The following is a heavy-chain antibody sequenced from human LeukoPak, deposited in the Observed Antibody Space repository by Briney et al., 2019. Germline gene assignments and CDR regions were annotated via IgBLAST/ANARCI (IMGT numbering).Heavy chain of an antibody. Sequence: SETLSLTCAVYGGSFSGYYWSWIRRPPGKGLEWIGEINHSGSTNYNPSLKSRVTISVDTSKNQFSLKLSSVTAADTAVYYCARGEPDTAMVDGRSRYYFDYWGQGTLVTVSS. D-gene: IGHD5-18*01. J-gene: IGHJ4*02. V-gene: IGHV4-34*01. CDR3: ARGEPDTAMVDGRSRYYFDY. CDR2: INHSGST. CDR1: GGSFSGYY.